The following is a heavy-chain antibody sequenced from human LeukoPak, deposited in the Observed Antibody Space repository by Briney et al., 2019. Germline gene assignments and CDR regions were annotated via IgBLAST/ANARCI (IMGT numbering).Heavy chain of an antibody. D-gene: IGHD5-24*01. CDR2: INHSGST. J-gene: IGHJ4*02. Sequence: PSETLSLTCAVYGGSFSGYYWSWIRQPPGKGLEWIGEINHSGSTNYNPSLKSRVTISVDTSKNQFSLKLSSVTAADTAVYYCASGVWLQYDYWGQGTLVTVSS. CDR3: ASGVWLQYDY. V-gene: IGHV4-34*01. CDR1: GGSFSGYY.